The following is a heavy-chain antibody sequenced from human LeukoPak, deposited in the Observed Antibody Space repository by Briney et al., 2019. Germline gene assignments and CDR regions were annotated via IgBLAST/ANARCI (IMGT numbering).Heavy chain of an antibody. CDR1: GGSISSYY. Sequence: SETLSPTCTVSGGSISSYYWSWIRQPPGKGLEWIGYIYTSGSTNYNPSLESRVTISVDTSKNQFSLKLSSVTAADTAVYYCARRGPGGFDPWGQGTLVTVSS. D-gene: IGHD3-10*01. V-gene: IGHV4-4*09. J-gene: IGHJ5*02. CDR3: ARRGPGGFDP. CDR2: IYTSGST.